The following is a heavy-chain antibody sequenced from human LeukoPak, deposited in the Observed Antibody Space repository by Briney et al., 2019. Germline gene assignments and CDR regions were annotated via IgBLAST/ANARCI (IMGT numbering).Heavy chain of an antibody. V-gene: IGHV3-33*06. J-gene: IGHJ3*02. D-gene: IGHD1-26*01. CDR1: GFTFSSYG. Sequence: PGGSLRLSCAASGFTFSSYGMHWVRQAPGKGLEWVAVIWYDGSSKYYADSVKGRFTISRDNSKNTLYLQMNSLRAEDTAVYYCAKDLRWELSGLNAFDIWGQGTMVTVSS. CDR2: IWYDGSSK. CDR3: AKDLRWELSGLNAFDI.